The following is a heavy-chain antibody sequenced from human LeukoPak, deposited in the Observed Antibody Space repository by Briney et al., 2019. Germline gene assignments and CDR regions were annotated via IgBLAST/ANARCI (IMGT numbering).Heavy chain of an antibody. CDR2: ISSSVSTI. Sequence: GGSLRLSCAASGFTFSSYSMNWVRQAPGKGLGWVSYISSSVSTIYYADSVKGRFTISRDNAKNSLYLQMNSLRAEDTAVYYCTRDRGSGTYLDYWGQGTLVTVSS. D-gene: IGHD1-26*01. CDR1: GFTFSSYS. V-gene: IGHV3-48*01. J-gene: IGHJ4*02. CDR3: TRDRGSGTYLDY.